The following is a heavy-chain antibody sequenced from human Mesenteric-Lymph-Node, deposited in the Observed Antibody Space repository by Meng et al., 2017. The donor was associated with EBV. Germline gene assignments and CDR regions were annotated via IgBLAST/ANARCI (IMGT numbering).Heavy chain of an antibody. V-gene: IGHV2-5*02. CDR1: GFSLSTSGVG. Sequence: HITLKDSGPTLVKPPQNFKLTCIVSGFSLSTSGVGVGWIRQPPGKALEWLALIYWDDDKRYSPSLKSRLTITKDTSKTQVVLTMTNIDPVDTATYYCAHRQTTPTFDYWGQGTLVTVSS. CDR2: IYWDDDK. CDR3: AHRQTTPTFDY. D-gene: IGHD4-17*01. J-gene: IGHJ4*02.